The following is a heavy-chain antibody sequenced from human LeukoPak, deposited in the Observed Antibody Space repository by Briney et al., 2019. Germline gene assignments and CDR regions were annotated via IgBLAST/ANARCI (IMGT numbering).Heavy chain of an antibody. CDR3: ARDDYGSGIDY. CDR2: IWYDGSNK. J-gene: IGHJ4*02. Sequence: PGGSLRLSCAASGFTFSSYGMHWVRQTPGKGLEWVAVIWYDGSNKYYADSVKGRFTISRDNSKNTLYLQMNSLRAEDTAVYYCARDDYGSGIDYWGQGTLVTVSS. V-gene: IGHV3-33*01. CDR1: GFTFSSYG. D-gene: IGHD3-10*01.